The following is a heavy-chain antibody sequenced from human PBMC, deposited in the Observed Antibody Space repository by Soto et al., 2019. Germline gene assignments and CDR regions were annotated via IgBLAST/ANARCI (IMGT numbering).Heavy chain of an antibody. CDR1: GYTFTSYG. Sequence: ASVKVSCKASGYTFTSYGISWVRQAPGQGLEWMGLISAYSGNTSYAQKFQGRVTMTTDTSTSTVYMELRSLRSEDTAVYYCARGNYGDYDYVSQFDYWGQGTLVTVSS. J-gene: IGHJ4*02. CDR3: ARGNYGDYDYVSQFDY. V-gene: IGHV1-18*01. D-gene: IGHD4-17*01. CDR2: ISAYSGNT.